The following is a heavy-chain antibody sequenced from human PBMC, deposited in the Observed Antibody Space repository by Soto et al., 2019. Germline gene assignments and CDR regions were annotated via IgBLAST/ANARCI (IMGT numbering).Heavy chain of an antibody. V-gene: IGHV1-18*04. CDR1: GYTFTSYG. D-gene: IGHD3-3*01. Sequence: QVQLVQSGAEVKKPGASVKVSCKASGYTFTSYGISWVRQAPGQGLEWMGWISAYNGNTNYAQKLQGRVTMTTDTSTSTAYMELRSLGSDDTAVYYCARVDYDFWSGYYTGNWFDPWGQGTLVTVSS. J-gene: IGHJ5*02. CDR2: ISAYNGNT. CDR3: ARVDYDFWSGYYTGNWFDP.